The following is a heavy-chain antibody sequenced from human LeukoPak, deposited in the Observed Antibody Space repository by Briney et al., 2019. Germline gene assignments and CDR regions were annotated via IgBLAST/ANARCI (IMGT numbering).Heavy chain of an antibody. J-gene: IGHJ6*02. Sequence: ASVKVSCKASGHTFTSYAMHWVRQAPGQRLEWMRWINAGNGNTKYSQKFQGRVTITRDTSASTAYMELSSLRSEDTAVYYCARDLAAAGYYYYYYGMDVWGQGTTVTVSS. CDR3: ARDLAAAGYYYYYYGMDV. CDR1: GHTFTSYA. CDR2: INAGNGNT. D-gene: IGHD6-13*01. V-gene: IGHV1-3*01.